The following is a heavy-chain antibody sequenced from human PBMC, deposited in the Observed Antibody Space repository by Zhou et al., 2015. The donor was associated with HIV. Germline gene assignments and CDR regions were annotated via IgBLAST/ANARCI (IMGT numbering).Heavy chain of an antibody. D-gene: IGHD5-18*01. Sequence: QVQLLQSGAEVKKPDSSVRVSCKGSGDTFSSYSISWVRQAPGQGLEWMGRIIPLFETPEYAQKFQGRVTISADEYTNTVFMEVSRLTADDTAVYYCARDQGGGGYSYARFRMDVWGQGTTVTVSS. CDR2: IIPLFETP. J-gene: IGHJ6*02. CDR3: ARDQGGGGYSYARFRMDV. CDR1: GDTFSSYS. V-gene: IGHV1-69*01.